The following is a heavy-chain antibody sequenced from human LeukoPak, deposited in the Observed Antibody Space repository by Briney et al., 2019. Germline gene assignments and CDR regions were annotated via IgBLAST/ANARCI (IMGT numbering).Heavy chain of an antibody. D-gene: IGHD3-10*01. V-gene: IGHV4-4*07. CDR1: GGSISSYY. CDR3: ARSYGSGSYFPYDY. CDR2: NYTSGST. J-gene: IGHJ4*02. Sequence: PSETLSLTCTVSGGSISSYYWSWIRQPAGKGLEWIGRNYTSGSTNYNPSLKSRVTMSVDTSKNQFSLKLSSVTAADTAVYYCARSYGSGSYFPYDYWGQGTLVTVSS.